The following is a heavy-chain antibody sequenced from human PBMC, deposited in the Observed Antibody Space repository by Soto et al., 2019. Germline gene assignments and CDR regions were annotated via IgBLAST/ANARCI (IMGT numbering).Heavy chain of an antibody. V-gene: IGHV4-59*08. CDR3: ARGTTALSWIDP. Sequence: SETLSLTCTVSNGSISSYFWSWIRQPPGKGLEWIGHIYYSGSTNYNPSLKSRVTISVDRSKDQFSLRLSSVTAADTAVYYCARGTTALSWIDPWGQGTLVTVSS. CDR1: NGSISSYF. D-gene: IGHD1-1*01. CDR2: IYYSGST. J-gene: IGHJ5*02.